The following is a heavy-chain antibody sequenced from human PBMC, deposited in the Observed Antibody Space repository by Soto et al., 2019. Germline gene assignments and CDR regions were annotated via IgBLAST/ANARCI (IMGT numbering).Heavy chain of an antibody. V-gene: IGHV4-59*11. D-gene: IGHD7-27*01. Sequence: QVQLQESGPGLVKPSETLSLTCSVSGGSLNHNWSWIRQPPGKGLEWIGYIYYNGNTNYNPSLKSRVTMSVDTSRNQISLKLTTVTAADTAVYYCTRANWYSEYWGQGTLVTVSS. CDR1: GGSLNHN. CDR3: TRANWYSEY. CDR2: IYYNGNT. J-gene: IGHJ4*02.